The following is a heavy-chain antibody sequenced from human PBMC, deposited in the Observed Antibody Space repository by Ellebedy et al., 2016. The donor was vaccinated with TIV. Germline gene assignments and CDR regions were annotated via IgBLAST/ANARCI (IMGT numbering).Heavy chain of an antibody. CDR3: ATSYDSSGYYDDDAFDI. CDR2: IYYSGST. CDR1: GGSISTYY. D-gene: IGHD3-22*01. Sequence: MPSETLSLTCTVSGGSISTYYWSWIRQPPGKGLEWIGYIYYSGSTKYNPSLKSRVTMSVDTSKTQFSLNLSSVTAADTAVYYCATSYDSSGYYDDDAFDIWGQGTMVTVSS. J-gene: IGHJ3*02. V-gene: IGHV4-59*01.